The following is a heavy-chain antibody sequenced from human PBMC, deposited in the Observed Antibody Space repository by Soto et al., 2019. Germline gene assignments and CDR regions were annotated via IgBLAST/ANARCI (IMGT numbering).Heavy chain of an antibody. J-gene: IGHJ4*02. Sequence: ASVKVSCKASGYTFTTYFRHWLRQAPGQGLEWMGIINPSGGGTEYAQKFQGRVTMTRDTSTSTVHMEVRSLRSEDTAVYYCARGLEYMSSTTLGYWGQGTLVTVSS. CDR2: INPSGGGT. V-gene: IGHV1-46*01. D-gene: IGHD3-16*01. CDR3: ARGLEYMSSTTLGY. CDR1: GYTFTTYF.